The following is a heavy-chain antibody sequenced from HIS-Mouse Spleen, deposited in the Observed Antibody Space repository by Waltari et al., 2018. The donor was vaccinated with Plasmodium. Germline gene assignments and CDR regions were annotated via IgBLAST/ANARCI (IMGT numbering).Heavy chain of an antibody. J-gene: IGHJ6*02. Sequence: QVTLRESGPALVKPTQTLTLTCTFSGFSLSTSGMCVSWIRQPPGKALEWLARIDWDDAKYYSTSLQTRLTISKDTSKNQVVLTMTNMDPVDTATYYCARTTYSSSSAKYYYYGMDVWGQGTTVTVSS. V-gene: IGHV2-70*15. CDR1: GFSLSTSGMC. CDR3: ARTTYSSSSAKYYYYGMDV. CDR2: IDWDDAK. D-gene: IGHD6-6*01.